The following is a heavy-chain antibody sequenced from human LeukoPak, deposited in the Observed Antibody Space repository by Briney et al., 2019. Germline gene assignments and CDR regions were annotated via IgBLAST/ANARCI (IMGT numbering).Heavy chain of an antibody. Sequence: GGSLRLSCAGSGFTFSSYGIHWVRQAPGRGLEWVAVIWFDGTNKYYADSVKGRFTISRDNSKNTLYLQMNSLRAEDTAVYYCARGPYGPFDYWGQGTLVTVSS. CDR2: IWFDGTNK. V-gene: IGHV3-33*01. D-gene: IGHD3-10*01. CDR1: GFTFSSYG. J-gene: IGHJ4*02. CDR3: ARGPYGPFDY.